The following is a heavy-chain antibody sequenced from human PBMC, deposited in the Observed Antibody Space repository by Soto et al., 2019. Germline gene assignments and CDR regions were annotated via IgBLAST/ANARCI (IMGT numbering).Heavy chain of an antibody. CDR1: GFTFSSYA. CDR2: ISGSGGST. J-gene: IGHJ4*02. Sequence: PGGSLRLSCAASGFTFSSYAMSWVRQAPGKGLEWVSAISGSGGSTYYADSVKGRFTISRDNSKNTLYLQMNSLRAEDTAVYYCAKAPCSGYFCYFDYWGQGTLVTVSP. D-gene: IGHD3-22*01. V-gene: IGHV3-23*01. CDR3: AKAPCSGYFCYFDY.